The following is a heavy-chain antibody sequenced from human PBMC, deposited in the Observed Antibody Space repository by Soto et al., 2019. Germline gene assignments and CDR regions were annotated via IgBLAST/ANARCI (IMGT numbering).Heavy chain of an antibody. CDR3: ARRGRQCSGGSCYEYFKH. D-gene: IGHD2-15*01. J-gene: IGHJ1*01. CDR2: IYYSGST. CDR1: GGSISSYY. V-gene: IGHV4-59*08. Sequence: SETLSLTCTVSGGSISSYYWSWIRQPPGKGLEWIGYIYYSGSTNYNPSLKSRVTISVDTSKNQFSLKLSSVTAADTAVYYCARRGRQCSGGSCYEYFKHWGQGTLVTVSS.